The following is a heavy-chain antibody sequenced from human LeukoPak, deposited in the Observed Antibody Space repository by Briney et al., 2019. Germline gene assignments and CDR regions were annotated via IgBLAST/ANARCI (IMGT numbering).Heavy chain of an antibody. CDR3: AREVPHNWNDVKYFDY. CDR1: GGSISSYY. J-gene: IGHJ4*02. CDR2: IYYSGST. V-gene: IGHV4-59*01. Sequence: SGTLSPTCTVSGGSISSYYWSWIRQPPGKGLEWIGYIYYSGSTNYNPSLKSRVTISVDTSKNQFSLKLSSVTAADTAVYYCAREVPHNWNDVKYFDYWGQGTLVTVSS. D-gene: IGHD1-20*01.